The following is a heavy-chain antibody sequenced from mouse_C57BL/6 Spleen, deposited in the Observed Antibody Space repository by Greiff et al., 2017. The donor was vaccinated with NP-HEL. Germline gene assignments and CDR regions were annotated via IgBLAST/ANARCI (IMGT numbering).Heavy chain of an antibody. D-gene: IGHD2-3*01. CDR1: GYTFTDYY. CDR2: INPNNGGT. Sequence: EVQLQQSGPELVKPGASVKISCKASGYTFTDYYMNWVKQSHGKSLEWIGDINPNNGGTSYNQKFKGKATLTVDKSSSTAYMELRSLTSEDSAVYYCARLYDGYYFDYWGQGTTLTVSS. CDR3: ARLYDGYYFDY. J-gene: IGHJ2*01. V-gene: IGHV1-26*01.